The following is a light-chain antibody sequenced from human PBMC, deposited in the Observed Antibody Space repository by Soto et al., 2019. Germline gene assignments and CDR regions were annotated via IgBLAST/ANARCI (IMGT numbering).Light chain of an antibody. CDR3: RQYGNSPQT. J-gene: IGKJ1*01. CDR2: GAS. Sequence: EIVLTQSPGTLSLSPGERATLSCRASQSVSSASFAWYQQKPGQAPRLLIYGASSRATGIPDRFSGSGSGTVFTLTINILEPDDFAVYYCRQYGNSPQTFGQGTKVDIK. CDR1: QSVSSAS. V-gene: IGKV3-20*01.